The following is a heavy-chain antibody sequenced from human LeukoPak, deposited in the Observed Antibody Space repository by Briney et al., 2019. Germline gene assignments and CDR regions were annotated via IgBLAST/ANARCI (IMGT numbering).Heavy chain of an antibody. Sequence: ASVKVSCKASGYTFTGYYMHWVRQAPGQGLEWMGWINPNSGGTNYAQKFQGRVTMTRDTSISTAYMELSSLRSEDTAVYYCATPGPDWGDAFDIWGQGTMVTVSS. V-gene: IGHV1-2*02. D-gene: IGHD3/OR15-3a*01. J-gene: IGHJ3*02. CDR1: GYTFTGYY. CDR2: INPNSGGT. CDR3: ATPGPDWGDAFDI.